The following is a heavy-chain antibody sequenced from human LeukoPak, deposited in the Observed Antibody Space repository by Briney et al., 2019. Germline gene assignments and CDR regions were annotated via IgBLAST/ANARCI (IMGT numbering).Heavy chain of an antibody. CDR2: IYPGDSDT. D-gene: IGHD3-9*01. Sequence: GESLKISRKGSGYSFTHYWIGWVRQMPGKGLEWLGRIYPGDSDTRYSPSFQGQVTLSADKSNDTAYLQWSSLKASDTAIYYCARHHFAILTGYSFWYFDLWGRGTLVTVSS. J-gene: IGHJ2*01. CDR1: GYSFTHYW. CDR3: ARHHFAILTGYSFWYFDL. V-gene: IGHV5-51*01.